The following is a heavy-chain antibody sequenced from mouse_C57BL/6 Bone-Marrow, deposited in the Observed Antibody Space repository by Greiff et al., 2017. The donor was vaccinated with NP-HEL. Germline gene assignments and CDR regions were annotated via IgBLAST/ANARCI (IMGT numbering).Heavy chain of an antibody. J-gene: IGHJ4*01. CDR2: ISNGGGST. CDR1: GFTFSDYY. D-gene: IGHD2-4*01. CDR3: ARHDYDDYAMDY. V-gene: IGHV5-12*01. Sequence: EVKVVESGGGLVQPGGSLKLSCAASGFTFSDYYMYLVRQTPEKRLEWVAYISNGGGSTYYPDTVKGRFTISRDNAKNTLYLQMSRLKSEDTAMYYCARHDYDDYAMDYWGQGTSVTVSS.